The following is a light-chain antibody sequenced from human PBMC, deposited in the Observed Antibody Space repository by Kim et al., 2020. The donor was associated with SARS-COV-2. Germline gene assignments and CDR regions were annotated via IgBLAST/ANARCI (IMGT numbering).Light chain of an antibody. J-gene: IGLJ2*01. CDR3: QAWDINTGV. Sequence: GKKDSNTREGEKWGEKKTGGNKKKAGKRPVMGSKKENKRPAGIPERFAGSNTGNTATLTSRGTQAMDEADYFCQAWDINTGVFGGGTQLTVL. V-gene: IGLV3-1*01. CDR2: KEN. CDR1: KWGEKK.